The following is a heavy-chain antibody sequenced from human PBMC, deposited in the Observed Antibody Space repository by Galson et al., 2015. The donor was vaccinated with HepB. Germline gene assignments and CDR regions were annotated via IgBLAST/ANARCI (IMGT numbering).Heavy chain of an antibody. J-gene: IGHJ4*02. CDR3: ARSFNGDNYGFLTDF. CDR1: GFSLSTVGMC. D-gene: IGHD5-18*01. CDR2: IDWDVDK. Sequence: PALVKPTQTLTLTCTFSGFSLSTVGMCVSWIRQPPGKALEWLARIDWDVDKYYSTSLKTRLTLSKDTSKNQVVLTVTNMDPVDTATYYCARSFNGDNYGFLTDFWGQGLLVTVSS. V-gene: IGHV2-70*11.